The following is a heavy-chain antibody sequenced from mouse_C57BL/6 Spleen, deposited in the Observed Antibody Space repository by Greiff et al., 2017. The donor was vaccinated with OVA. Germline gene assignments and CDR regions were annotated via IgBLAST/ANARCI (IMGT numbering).Heavy chain of an antibody. J-gene: IGHJ4*01. CDR1: GYTFTSYW. V-gene: IGHV1-52*01. Sequence: VQLQQPGAELVRPGSSVKLSCKASGYTFTSYWMHWVKQRPIQGLEWIGNIDPSDSETHYNQKFKDKATLTVDKSSSTAYMQLSSLTSEDSAVDYCARGLSYYAMDYWGQGTSVTVSS. CDR2: IDPSDSET. CDR3: ARGLSYYAMDY.